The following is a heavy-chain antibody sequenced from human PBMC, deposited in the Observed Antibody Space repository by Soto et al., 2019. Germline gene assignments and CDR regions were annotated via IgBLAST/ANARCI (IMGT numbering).Heavy chain of an antibody. D-gene: IGHD3-3*01. V-gene: IGHV4-4*02. J-gene: IGHJ5*02. CDR1: GGSINSNNW. CDR3: ARGGEYDFWSGYSSYNWFDP. Sequence: SETLSLTCAVSGGSINSNNWWSWVRQPPGKGLEWIGEVYHTGSTNYNPSLKSRVTMLVDKCENQFSLKLKSLTAADTAVYYCARGGEYDFWSGYSSYNWFDPWGQGTPVTVSS. CDR2: VYHTGST.